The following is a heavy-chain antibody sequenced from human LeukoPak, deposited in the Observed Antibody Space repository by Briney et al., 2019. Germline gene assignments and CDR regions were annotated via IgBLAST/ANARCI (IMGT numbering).Heavy chain of an antibody. J-gene: IGHJ4*02. Sequence: SETLSLTCAVYGGSFSGYYWSWIRQPPGQGLEWIGEINHSGSTNYNPSLKSRVTKSVDTSKNQFSLKLSSVTAADTAVYYCAREDTAMAYFDYWGQGTLVTVSS. CDR2: INHSGST. V-gene: IGHV4-34*01. CDR3: AREDTAMAYFDY. D-gene: IGHD5-18*01. CDR1: GGSFSGYY.